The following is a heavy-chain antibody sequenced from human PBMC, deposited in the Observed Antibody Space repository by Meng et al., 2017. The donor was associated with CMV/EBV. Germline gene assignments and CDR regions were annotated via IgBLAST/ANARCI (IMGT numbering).Heavy chain of an antibody. Sequence: GQLRQSGPGLVKPSETLSPTCRVSGVSIRTHYWSWVRQTPGKGLEWIASIHYTGRADYSPSLKSRLTISVDTSDSQLSLKLSSVTPADTAMYYCAERGGGYWGQGILVTVS. D-gene: IGHD1-1*01. CDR2: IHYTGRA. CDR3: AERGGGY. V-gene: IGHV4-59*11. CDR1: GVSIRTHY. J-gene: IGHJ4*02.